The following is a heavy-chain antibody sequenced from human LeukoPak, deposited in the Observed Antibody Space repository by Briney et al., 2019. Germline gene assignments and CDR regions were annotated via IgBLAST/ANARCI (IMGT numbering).Heavy chain of an antibody. CDR1: GDSVSSNSAA. V-gene: IGHV6-1*01. D-gene: IGHD5-24*01. CDR3: ARTSRDGYTRASYYYMDV. CDR2: TYYRSKWYN. Sequence: SPTLSLTCAISGDSVSSNSAAWNWIRQSPSRGLEWLGRTYYRSKWYNDYAVSVKSRITINPDTSKNQFSLQLNSVTPEDTAVYYCARTSRDGYTRASYYYMDVWGKGTTVTVSS. J-gene: IGHJ6*03.